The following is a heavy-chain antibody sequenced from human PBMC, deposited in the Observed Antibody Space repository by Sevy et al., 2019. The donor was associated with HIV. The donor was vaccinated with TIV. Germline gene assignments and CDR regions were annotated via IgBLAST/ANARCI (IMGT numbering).Heavy chain of an antibody. Sequence: GGSLRLACAASGFTFSSYAMSWVRQAPGKGLEWVSAISGSGGSTYYADSVKGRFTISRDNSKNTLYLQMNSLRAEDTAVYYCAKDRIRGFGTPFDYWGQGTLVTVSS. D-gene: IGHD3-16*01. V-gene: IGHV3-23*01. CDR2: ISGSGGST. J-gene: IGHJ4*02. CDR1: GFTFSSYA. CDR3: AKDRIRGFGTPFDY.